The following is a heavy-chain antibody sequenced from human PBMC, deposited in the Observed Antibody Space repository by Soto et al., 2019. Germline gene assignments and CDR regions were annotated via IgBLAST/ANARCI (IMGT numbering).Heavy chain of an antibody. V-gene: IGHV3-48*03. Sequence: GGSLRLSCEVSGFTFSSYEMYWVRQAPGKGLEWVAYISSSGETVYYAGSVQGRFTISRDNAKNSLYLQMSSLGAEDTAVYYCAREGFYAMDVWGQGTTVTVSS. J-gene: IGHJ6*02. CDR3: AREGFYAMDV. CDR1: GFTFSSYE. D-gene: IGHD2-2*01. CDR2: ISSSGETV.